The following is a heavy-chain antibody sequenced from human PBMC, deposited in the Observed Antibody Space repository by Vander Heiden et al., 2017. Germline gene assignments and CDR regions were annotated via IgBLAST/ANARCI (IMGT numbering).Heavy chain of an antibody. CDR2: SSAYNGNT. Sequence: VQLVQSGAEVNKPGASVKVSCKASGYTFTSYGISWVRQAHGQGLGGMGWSSAYNGNTNYEQKLQGRVTMTTDTSTSTAYMELRSLRSDDTAVYYCARDPAMVRGVYYYYYGMDVWGQGTTVTVSS. V-gene: IGHV1-18*01. CDR1: GYTFTSYG. D-gene: IGHD3-10*01. J-gene: IGHJ6*02. CDR3: ARDPAMVRGVYYYYYGMDV.